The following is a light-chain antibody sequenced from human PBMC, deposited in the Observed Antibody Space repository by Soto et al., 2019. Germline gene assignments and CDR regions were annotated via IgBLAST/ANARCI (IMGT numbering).Light chain of an antibody. Sequence: QSVLTQPASVSGSPGQSITISCTGTSSDVGTYNYVSWYHQHPGKAPKLLIYGDSNRPSGVPARFSGSKSGASASLAIAGLQAEDEAHYYCQSYDSSLNGHVVFGGGTKLTVL. V-gene: IGLV2-14*01. J-gene: IGLJ2*01. CDR2: GDS. CDR3: QSYDSSLNGHVV. CDR1: SSDVGTYNY.